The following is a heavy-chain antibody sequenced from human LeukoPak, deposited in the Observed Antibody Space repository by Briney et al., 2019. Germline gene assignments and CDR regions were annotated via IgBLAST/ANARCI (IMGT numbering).Heavy chain of an antibody. J-gene: IGHJ2*01. D-gene: IGHD6-13*01. Sequence: GGSLRLSCAASGFTFSDYYMSWIRQAPGKGLEWVSYISSSGSTIYYADSVKGRFTISRDNAKNSLYLQMNSLRAEDTALYYCAKGGEQLALYWYFDLWGRGTLVTVSS. V-gene: IGHV3-11*01. CDR2: ISSSGSTI. CDR1: GFTFSDYY. CDR3: AKGGEQLALYWYFDL.